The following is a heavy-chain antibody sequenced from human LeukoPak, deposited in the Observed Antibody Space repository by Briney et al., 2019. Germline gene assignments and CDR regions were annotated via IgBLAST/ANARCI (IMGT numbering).Heavy chain of an antibody. Sequence: GESLKISCKGSGYSFTSYGISWVRQAPGQGLEWMGWISAYNGNTNYAQKLQGRVTMTADTSTSTAYMELRSLRSDDTAVYYCARAMYFNWFDPWGQGTLVTVSS. CDR2: ISAYNGNT. CDR3: ARAMYFNWFDP. CDR1: GYSFTSYG. J-gene: IGHJ5*02. V-gene: IGHV1-18*01. D-gene: IGHD3-10*02.